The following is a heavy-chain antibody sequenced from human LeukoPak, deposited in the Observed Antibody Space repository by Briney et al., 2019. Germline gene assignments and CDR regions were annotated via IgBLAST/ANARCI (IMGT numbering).Heavy chain of an antibody. J-gene: IGHJ6*03. CDR1: GGSISRGSYY. CDR2: IYTSGST. CDR3: ASGVPTGLYYYYYMDV. Sequence: SETLSLTCTVSGGSISRGSYYWSWIRQPAGKGLEWIGRIYTSGSTNYNPSLKSRVTISVDTSKNQFSLKLSSVTAADTAVYYCASGVPTGLYYYYYMDVWGKGTTVTVSS. V-gene: IGHV4-61*02. D-gene: IGHD4-11*01.